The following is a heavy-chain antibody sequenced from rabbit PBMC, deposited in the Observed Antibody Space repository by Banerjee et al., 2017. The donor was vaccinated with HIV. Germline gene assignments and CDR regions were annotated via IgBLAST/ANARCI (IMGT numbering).Heavy chain of an antibody. CDR1: GFSFSNKYV. J-gene: IGHJ4*01. CDR2: IGAVST. D-gene: IGHD4-2*01. V-gene: IGHV1S45*01. CDR3: ARTYAGNIYYFNL. Sequence: QQQLEESGGGLVKPEGSLTLSCTASGFSFSNKYVMCWVRQAPGKGLEWIACIGAVSTYYANWAKGRFTISKTSSTTVTLQMTSLTAADTATYFCARTYAGNIYYFNLWGPGTLVTVS.